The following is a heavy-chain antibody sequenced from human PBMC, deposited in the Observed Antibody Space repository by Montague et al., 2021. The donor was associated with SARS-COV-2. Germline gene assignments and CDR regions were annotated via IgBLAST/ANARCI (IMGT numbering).Heavy chain of an antibody. Sequence: SETLSLTCSVSGFSTSSGYYWGWIRQTLGKGLEWIGSRYQNGATYYSPSLKRPVTILLDTSKNQFSLSLTSVTAADTAVYYCARSGVGIFDFSYFDSWGQGSLVIVSS. J-gene: IGHJ4*02. D-gene: IGHD3-3*01. CDR2: RYQNGAT. CDR3: ARSGVGIFDFSYFDS. V-gene: IGHV4-38-2*02. CDR1: GFSTSSGYY.